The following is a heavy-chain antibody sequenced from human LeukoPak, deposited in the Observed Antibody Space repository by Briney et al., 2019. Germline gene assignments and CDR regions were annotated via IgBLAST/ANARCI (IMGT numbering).Heavy chain of an antibody. Sequence: ASVKVSCKASGYTFTSYAMHWVRQAPGQRLEWMGWINAGNGNTKYSQKFQGRVTITRDTSASTAYMELSSLRSEDTAVYYCARDRLTYCGGDCYGRDAFDIWGQGTMVTVSS. CDR3: ARDRLTYCGGDCYGRDAFDI. CDR1: GYTFTSYA. J-gene: IGHJ3*02. CDR2: INAGNGNT. D-gene: IGHD2-21*02. V-gene: IGHV1-3*01.